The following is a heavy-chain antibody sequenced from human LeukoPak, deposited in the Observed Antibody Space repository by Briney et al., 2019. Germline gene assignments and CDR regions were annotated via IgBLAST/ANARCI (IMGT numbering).Heavy chain of an antibody. CDR3: ARDAVTDRFTASDI. D-gene: IGHD2-21*02. CDR2: MNPGNDNR. V-gene: IGHV1-3*01. Sequence: ASVKVSCKASGYTFTEYVIHWVRQAPGQRLEWMGWMNPGNDNRKYSQKFQGRVTITSDTSATTAYMELSSLRYEDTAVYYCARDAVTDRFTASDIWGQGTMVTVSS. J-gene: IGHJ3*02. CDR1: GYTFTEYV.